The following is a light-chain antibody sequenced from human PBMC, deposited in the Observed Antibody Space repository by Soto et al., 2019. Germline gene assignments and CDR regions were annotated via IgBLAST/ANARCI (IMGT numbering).Light chain of an antibody. V-gene: IGKV1-6*02. CDR3: LQDFDYPWT. CDR1: EGIRND. CDR2: GAS. Sequence: AIQMTQSPSSLSASVGDEVSITCRASEGIRNDLSWYQQKPGQAPRLLVYGASNLQSGVPSRFRGSGSGTDFTLTVSSLQPEDFASYYCLQDFDYPWTFGQGTRVDIE. J-gene: IGKJ1*01.